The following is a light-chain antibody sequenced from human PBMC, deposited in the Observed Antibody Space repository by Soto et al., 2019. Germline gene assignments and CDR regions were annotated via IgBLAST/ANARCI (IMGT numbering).Light chain of an antibody. Sequence: EIMMTQSPGTLSVSPGEGATLSCTASQSVNLNLAWYQQKPGQPPRLLLYGASTRAADIPARFSGSVSGTEFTLTINSLQPEDFVIYYCQQYNNWPPMSTFGQGTKLEMK. CDR2: GAS. V-gene: IGKV3-15*01. J-gene: IGKJ2*01. CDR3: QQYNNWPPMST. CDR1: QSVNLN.